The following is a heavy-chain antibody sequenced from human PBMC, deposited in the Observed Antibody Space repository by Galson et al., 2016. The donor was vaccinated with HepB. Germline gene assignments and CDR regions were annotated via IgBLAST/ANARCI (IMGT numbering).Heavy chain of an antibody. CDR1: GFTFSSYA. CDR2: IYSGGST. V-gene: IGHV3-53*01. CDR3: GRDVGP. Sequence: SLRLSCAASGFTFSSYAMTWVRQAPGKGLEWVSLIYSGGSTSYADSVKGRFTISRDSSKNTLFLQMNSLRVEDTAVYYCGRDVGPWGPGTLVTVSS. J-gene: IGHJ5*02.